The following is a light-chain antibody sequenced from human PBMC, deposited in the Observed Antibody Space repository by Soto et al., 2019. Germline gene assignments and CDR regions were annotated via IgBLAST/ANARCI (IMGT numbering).Light chain of an antibody. Sequence: EIVLTQSPATLSLSPGERATLSYRASQSVGRYLAWYQQKPGQAPRLLIYDASNGAAGIPARFSGSGSGTDFTLPISSLEPEDFAVYYCQQRRNWPAITFGQGTRLEIK. V-gene: IGKV3-11*01. CDR1: QSVGRY. CDR3: QQRRNWPAIT. J-gene: IGKJ5*01. CDR2: DAS.